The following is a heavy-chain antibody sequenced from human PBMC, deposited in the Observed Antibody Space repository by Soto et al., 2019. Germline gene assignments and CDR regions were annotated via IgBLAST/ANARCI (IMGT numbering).Heavy chain of an antibody. D-gene: IGHD4-17*01. Sequence: ASVKVSCKASGYTFTSYGISWVRQAPGQGLEWMGWISAYNGNTNYAQKLQGRVTMTTDTSTSTAYMELRSLRSDDTAVYYCARDSGYGDYDEAVFDYWGQGTLVTVSS. CDR2: ISAYNGNT. V-gene: IGHV1-18*01. J-gene: IGHJ4*02. CDR1: GYTFTSYG. CDR3: ARDSGYGDYDEAVFDY.